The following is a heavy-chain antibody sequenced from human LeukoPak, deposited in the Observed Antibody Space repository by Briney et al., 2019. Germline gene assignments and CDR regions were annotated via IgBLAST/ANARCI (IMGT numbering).Heavy chain of an antibody. CDR2: ISYDGVNK. J-gene: IGHJ4*02. D-gene: IGHD2-2*01. V-gene: IGHV3-30-3*01. CDR3: ARGDYIVLVPAATVDY. Sequence: GGSLRLSCAASGFTFSSYAMHWVRQAPGKGLEWVAVISYDGVNKYYADSVKGRFTISRDNSKNTLFLQMNSLRAEDTAVYYCARGDYIVLVPAATVDYWGQGTLVTVSS. CDR1: GFTFSSYA.